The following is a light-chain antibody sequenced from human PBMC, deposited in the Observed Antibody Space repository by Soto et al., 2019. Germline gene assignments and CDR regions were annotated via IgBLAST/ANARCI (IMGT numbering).Light chain of an antibody. CDR2: GAS. Sequence: EIVLTQSPGTLSLSPGERATLFCRASQSVSSSYLAWYQQTPGQAPRLLIYGASSRATGIPDRFSGSGSGTDFTLTLSRREPEDFAVYYCHLYGSSPPRTFGQGTELEI. CDR1: QSVSSSY. J-gene: IGKJ2*01. CDR3: HLYGSSPPRT. V-gene: IGKV3-20*01.